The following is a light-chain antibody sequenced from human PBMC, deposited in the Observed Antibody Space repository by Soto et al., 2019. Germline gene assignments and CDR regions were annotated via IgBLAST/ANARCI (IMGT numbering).Light chain of an antibody. CDR2: DAS. J-gene: IGKJ1*01. CDR1: QSIDTW. V-gene: IGKV1-5*01. Sequence: DIQMTQSPSTLSASVRDRVTITCGASQSIDTWLAWYQQKPKRVPKLLIYDASSLESGVPLRFRGSGSGTEFTLTISSLQPDDFASYYCQQYNPYSPWTFGQGTKVDIK. CDR3: QQYNPYSPWT.